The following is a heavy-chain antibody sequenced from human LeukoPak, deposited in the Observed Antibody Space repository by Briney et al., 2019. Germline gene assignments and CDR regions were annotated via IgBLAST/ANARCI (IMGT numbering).Heavy chain of an antibody. D-gene: IGHD3-3*01. CDR1: GYTFTGYY. J-gene: IGHJ4*02. V-gene: IGHV1-2*02. CDR3: ARDPSYDFWSGYYLDHFGY. Sequence: GASVKVSCKASGYTFTGYYMHWVRQAPGQGLEWMGWINPNSGGTNYAQKFQGRVTMTRDTSISTAYMELSGLRSDDTAVYYCARDPSYDFWSGYYLDHFGYWGQGTLVTVSS. CDR2: INPNSGGT.